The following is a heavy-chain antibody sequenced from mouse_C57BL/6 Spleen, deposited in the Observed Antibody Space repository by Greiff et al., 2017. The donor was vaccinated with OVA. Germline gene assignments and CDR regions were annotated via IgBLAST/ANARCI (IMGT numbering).Heavy chain of an antibody. CDR3: AKRDYYGSSPFDV. CDR1: GYTFTSYW. Sequence: QVQLKQPGAELVMPGASVKLSCKASGYTFTSYWMHWVKQRPGQGLEWIGEIDPSDSYTNYNQKFKGKSTLTVDKSSSTAYMQLSSLTSEDSAVYDCAKRDYYGSSPFDVWGTGTTVTVSS. J-gene: IGHJ1*03. D-gene: IGHD1-1*01. V-gene: IGHV1-69*01. CDR2: IDPSDSYT.